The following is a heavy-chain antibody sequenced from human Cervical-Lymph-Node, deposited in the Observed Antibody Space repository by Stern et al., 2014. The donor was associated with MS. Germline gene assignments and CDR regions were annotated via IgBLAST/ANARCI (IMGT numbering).Heavy chain of an antibody. CDR3: ASGDNYDALHI. J-gene: IGHJ3*02. D-gene: IGHD1-1*01. Sequence: EVQLVESGGGLVQPGGSLRLSCAASGFAFSSYWMHWVRQVPGKGLVWVSRISSDGSETKHADSVKGRFTISRDNAKDMLYLQMNNLRAVDTAVYYCASGDNYDALHIWGQGSMVTV. CDR1: GFAFSSYW. CDR2: ISSDGSET. V-gene: IGHV3-74*02.